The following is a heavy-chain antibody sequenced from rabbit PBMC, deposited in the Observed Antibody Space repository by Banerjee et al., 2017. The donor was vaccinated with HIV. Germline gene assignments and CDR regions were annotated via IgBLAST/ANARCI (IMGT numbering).Heavy chain of an antibody. CDR3: ARETRYATEYFNL. CDR1: GFPSRGPHH. J-gene: IGHJ4*01. CDR2: IYTSSLGT. Sequence: QSLEESGGNLAKPGASLTLTCTAPGFPSRGPHHITWVRQAPGKGLEWIGFIYTSSLGTWYASWAKGRFTISRTSSTTVTLQMTSLTAADTATYFCARETRYATEYFNLWGQGTLVTVS. D-gene: IGHD6-1*01. V-gene: IGHV1S40*01.